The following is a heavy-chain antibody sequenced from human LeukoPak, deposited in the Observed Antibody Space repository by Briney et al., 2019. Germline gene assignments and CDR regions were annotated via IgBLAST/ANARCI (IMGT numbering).Heavy chain of an antibody. D-gene: IGHD1-26*01. CDR2: IKQDGSEK. CDR3: AREGAGGFDY. J-gene: IGHJ4*02. CDR1: GFTFIKYW. V-gene: IGHV3-7*01. Sequence: GGSLRLSCAASGFTFIKYWMSWFRQAPGKGLEWVANIKQDGSEKDYVDSVKGRFTISRDNAKNSLYLQMNSLRAEDTAVYYCAREGAGGFDYWGQGTLVTVSS.